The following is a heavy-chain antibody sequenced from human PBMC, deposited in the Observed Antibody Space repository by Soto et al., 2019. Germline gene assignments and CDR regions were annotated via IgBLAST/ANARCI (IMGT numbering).Heavy chain of an antibody. Sequence: QVQLVESGGGLSKLEGSLRLSFAASGFIFVNYYISWIGQAPGKGLEWVSYISASGTDIYYADSVKGRFTISRDNAKNSLYLQMNSLTAEDTAVYYCARGHYGLDVWGQGTTVTVSS. J-gene: IGHJ6*02. CDR3: ARGHYGLDV. V-gene: IGHV3-11*01. CDR2: ISASGTDI. CDR1: GFIFVNYY.